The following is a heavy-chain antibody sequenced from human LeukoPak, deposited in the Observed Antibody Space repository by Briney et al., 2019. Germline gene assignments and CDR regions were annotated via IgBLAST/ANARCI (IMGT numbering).Heavy chain of an antibody. J-gene: IGHJ4*02. CDR1: GGTFSSYA. V-gene: IGHV1-69*05. CDR3: ARDVGCSSTSCYSNY. Sequence: GASVKVSCKASGGTFSSYAISWVRQAPGQGLEWMGGIIPIFGTANYAQKFQGRVTITTDESTSTAYMELSSLRSEDTAVYYCARDVGCSSTSCYSNYWGQGTLVTVSS. CDR2: IIPIFGTA. D-gene: IGHD2-2*01.